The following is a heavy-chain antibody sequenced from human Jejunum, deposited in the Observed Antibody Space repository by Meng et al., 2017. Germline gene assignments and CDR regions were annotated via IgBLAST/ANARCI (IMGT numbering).Heavy chain of an antibody. J-gene: IGHJ2*01. Sequence: QLQVQESGPGLVKPSETLSLTCTVSGGSISSSSFYWVWIRQPPGMGLEWIESIDYTEYTHFNASLKSRVTMSIDTSRKQISLMLSSVTAADTAVYYCARGPYTHGHFWYFDLWGRGTLVTVSS. CDR1: GGSISSSSFY. V-gene: IGHV4-39*01. D-gene: IGHD5-18*01. CDR3: ARGPYTHGHFWYFDL. CDR2: IDYTEYT.